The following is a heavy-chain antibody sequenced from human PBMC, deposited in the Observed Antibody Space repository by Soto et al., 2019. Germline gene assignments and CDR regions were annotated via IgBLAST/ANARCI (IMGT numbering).Heavy chain of an antibody. D-gene: IGHD2-21*02. V-gene: IGHV1-3*01. J-gene: IGHJ4*02. CDR2: INAGNGNT. Sequence: ASVKVSCKASGYTYTSYAMHWLRQAPGQRLEWMGWINAGNGNTKYSQKFQGRVTITRDTSASTAYMELSSLRSEDTAVYYCARSIVVVTALDYSGQGTLVTVSS. CDR3: ARSIVVVTALDY. CDR1: GYTYTSYA.